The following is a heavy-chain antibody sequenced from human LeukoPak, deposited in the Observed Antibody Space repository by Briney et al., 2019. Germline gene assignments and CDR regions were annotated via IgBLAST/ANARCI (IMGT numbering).Heavy chain of an antibody. J-gene: IGHJ4*02. V-gene: IGHV1-18*01. CDR3: ARDGGWYSNAPASSNFDY. CDR2: ISTYNGNT. CDR1: GYNFILHG. Sequence: ASVKVSCKASGYNFILHGVSWVRLAPGQGLEWMGWISTYNGNTKYAQNLQGRVTMTTDTSTSTAYMELRSLRSDDTAVYYCARDGGWYSNAPASSNFDYWGQGTLVTVSS. D-gene: IGHD4-11*01.